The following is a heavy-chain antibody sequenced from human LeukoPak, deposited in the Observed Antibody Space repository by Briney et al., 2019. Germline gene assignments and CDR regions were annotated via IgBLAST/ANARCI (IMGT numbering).Heavy chain of an antibody. CDR1: GDSVSSNSAA. CDR3: ARYVVGYCSGGSCYGMDV. Sequence: SQTLSLTCAISGDSVSSNSAAWNWIRQSPSRGLEWLGRTYYRSKWYNDYAVSVKGRITINPDTSKNQFSLQLNSVTPEDTAVYYCARYVVGYCSGGSCYGMDVWGQGTTVTVSS. V-gene: IGHV6-1*01. J-gene: IGHJ6*02. D-gene: IGHD2-15*01. CDR2: TYYRSKWYN.